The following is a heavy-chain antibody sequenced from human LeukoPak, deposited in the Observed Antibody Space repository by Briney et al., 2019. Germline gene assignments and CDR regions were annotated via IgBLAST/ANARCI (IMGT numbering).Heavy chain of an antibody. CDR2: ISSSSSNI. D-gene: IGHD4-17*01. CDR1: GFSFSTYS. J-gene: IGHJ4*02. Sequence: PGGSLRLSCAASGFSFSTYSMNWVRLAPGKGLEWVSSISSSSSNIYYADSVKGRFTISRDNAKNTLYLQMNSLRAEDTAVYYCAKGGATVIDYWGQGTLVTVSS. CDR3: AKGGATVIDY. V-gene: IGHV3-21*01.